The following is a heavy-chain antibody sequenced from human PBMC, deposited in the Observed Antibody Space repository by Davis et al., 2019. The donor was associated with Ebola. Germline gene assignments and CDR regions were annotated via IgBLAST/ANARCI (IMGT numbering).Heavy chain of an antibody. CDR3: ARDGYSSGWYNYGGFDY. Sequence: ASVKVSCKASGYTFTSYGITWVRQAPGQGLEWVGWINTHNGNTNLAQKLHDRVTLTTDTSTSTAYMELRSLRSDDTAVYYCARDGYSSGWYNYGGFDYWGQGTLVTVSS. D-gene: IGHD6-19*01. CDR2: INTHNGNT. CDR1: GYTFTSYG. J-gene: IGHJ4*02. V-gene: IGHV1-18*04.